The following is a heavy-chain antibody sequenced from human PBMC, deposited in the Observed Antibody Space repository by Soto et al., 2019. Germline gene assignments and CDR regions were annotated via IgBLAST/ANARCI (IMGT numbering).Heavy chain of an antibody. CDR3: ARCRVRGSEQYYGMDV. J-gene: IGHJ6*02. CDR2: MNPNSGNT. CDR1: GYTFTSYD. D-gene: IGHD3-10*01. Sequence: QVQLVQSGAEVKKPGASVKVSCKASGYTFTSYDINWVRQATGQGLEWMGWMNPNSGNTGYAQKFQGRVTMTRSTAISTAYRELSSLRSEDTAVYYCARCRVRGSEQYYGMDVWGQGTTVTVSS. V-gene: IGHV1-8*01.